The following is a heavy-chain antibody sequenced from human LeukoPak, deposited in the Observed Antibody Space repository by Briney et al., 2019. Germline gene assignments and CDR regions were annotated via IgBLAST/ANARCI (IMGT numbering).Heavy chain of an antibody. CDR1: GGSFSGYY. CDR2: IYYSGST. D-gene: IGHD6-13*01. CDR3: ARQGAAADSFDY. J-gene: IGHJ4*02. V-gene: IGHV4-39*07. Sequence: SETLSLTCAVSGGSFSGYYWGWIRQPPGKGLEWIGSIYYSGSTYYNPSLKSRVTISVDTSKNQFSLKLSSVTAADTAVYYCARQGAAADSFDYWGQGTLVTVSS.